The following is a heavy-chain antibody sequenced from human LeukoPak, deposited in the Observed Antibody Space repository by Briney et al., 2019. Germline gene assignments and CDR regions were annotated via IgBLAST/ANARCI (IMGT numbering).Heavy chain of an antibody. V-gene: IGHV1-69*01. J-gene: IGHJ4*02. CDR3: ARFDPGVHPGDY. CDR1: GGTFSNYG. CDR2: IIPISGTV. Sequence: LGASVKVSCKTSGGTFSNYGIGWVRQAPGQGLEWMGGIIPISGTVSYAQNLQGRVTFTADESTTTTYMELSSLRSDDTAVYYCARFDPGVHPGDYWGQGTLVTVSS. D-gene: IGHD3-10*01.